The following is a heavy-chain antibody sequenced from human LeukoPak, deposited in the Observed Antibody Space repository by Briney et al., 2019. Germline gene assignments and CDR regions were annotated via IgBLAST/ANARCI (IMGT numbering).Heavy chain of an antibody. CDR3: AKGRIGSGSSNWFDP. J-gene: IGHJ5*02. CDR2: ISYDGSNK. V-gene: IGHV3-30*18. D-gene: IGHD3-10*01. CDR1: GFTFSSYG. Sequence: GGSLRLSCAASGFTFSSYGMHWVRQAPGKGPEWVAVISYDGSNKYYADSVKGRFTISRDNSKNTLYLQMNSLRAEDTAVYYCAKGRIGSGSSNWFDPWGQGTLVTVSS.